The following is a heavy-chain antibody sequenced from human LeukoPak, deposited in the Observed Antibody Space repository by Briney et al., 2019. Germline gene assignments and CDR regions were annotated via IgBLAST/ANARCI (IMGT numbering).Heavy chain of an antibody. Sequence: GGSLRLSCAASGFTFSSYGMHWVRQAPGKGLEWVAVIWYDGSNKYYADSVKGRFTISRDNSKSTLYLQMSSLRAEDTAVYYCARAHYYGSGSYYQYFQHWGQGTLVTVSS. D-gene: IGHD3-10*01. CDR2: IWYDGSNK. J-gene: IGHJ1*01. V-gene: IGHV3-33*01. CDR3: ARAHYYGSGSYYQYFQH. CDR1: GFTFSSYG.